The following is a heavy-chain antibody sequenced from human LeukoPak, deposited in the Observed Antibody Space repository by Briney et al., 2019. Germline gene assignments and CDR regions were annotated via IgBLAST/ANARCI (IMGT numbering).Heavy chain of an antibody. V-gene: IGHV3-23*01. CDR2: ITESGGST. Sequence: GGSLRLSCAAFGLTFSSYDMSWVRQAPGKGLEWVSAITESGGSTYYADSVKGRFTISRDNSKNTLYLQVNSLRAEDTALYYCAKGMPYYYYMDVWGKGTTVTVSS. D-gene: IGHD2-2*01. CDR3: AKGMPYYYYMDV. J-gene: IGHJ6*03. CDR1: GLTFSSYD.